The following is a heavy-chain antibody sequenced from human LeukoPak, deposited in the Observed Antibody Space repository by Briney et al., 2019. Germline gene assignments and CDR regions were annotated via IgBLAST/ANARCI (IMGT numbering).Heavy chain of an antibody. CDR3: ARGPDWAYNWFDP. Sequence: SETLSLTCTVSGGSISSYYWSWIRQPPGKGLEWIGYIYYSGSTNYNPSLKSRVTISVDTSKNQFSLKLSSVTAADTAVYYCARGPDWAYNWFDPWGQGTLVTVSS. CDR1: GGSISSYY. D-gene: IGHD3-9*01. V-gene: IGHV4-59*01. CDR2: IYYSGST. J-gene: IGHJ5*02.